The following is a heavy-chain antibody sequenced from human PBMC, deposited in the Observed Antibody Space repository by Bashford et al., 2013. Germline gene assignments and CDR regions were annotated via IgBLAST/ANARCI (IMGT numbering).Heavy chain of an antibody. J-gene: IGHJ4*02. V-gene: IGHV3-23*01. CDR2: ISASGAGT. D-gene: IGHD3-16*01. Sequence: VRQXPGMGLEWVSAISASGAGTYFADSVKGRFTISRDNSKNTLYLQMNSLRAEDTAIYYCAKLANHQRTRGYFASWGQGTLVTVSS. CDR3: AKLANHQRTRGYFAS.